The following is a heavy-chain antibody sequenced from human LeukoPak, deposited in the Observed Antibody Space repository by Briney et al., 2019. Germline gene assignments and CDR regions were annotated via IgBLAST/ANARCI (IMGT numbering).Heavy chain of an antibody. V-gene: IGHV4-39*01. Sequence: SETLSLTCTVSGGSISSSSYYWGWIRQPPGKGLERIGSIYYSGSTYYNPSLKSRVTISVGTSKNQFSLNLSSVTAADTAVYYCARLYYDSSGYYQICYFDYWGQGTLVTVSS. CDR1: GGSISSSSYY. CDR2: IYYSGST. D-gene: IGHD3-22*01. CDR3: ARLYYDSSGYYQICYFDY. J-gene: IGHJ4*02.